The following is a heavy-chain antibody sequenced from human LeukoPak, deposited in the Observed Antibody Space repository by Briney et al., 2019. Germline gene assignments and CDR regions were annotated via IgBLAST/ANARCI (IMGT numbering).Heavy chain of an antibody. D-gene: IGHD3-3*01. Sequence: GGSLRLSCAASGFTFSSYTMSWVRQAPGKGLEWVSTITTSDGNTYYADSVKGRFTISRDNSKNTLYLQMNSLRAEDTAVYYCARASAPSDAFDIWGQGTMVTVSS. CDR2: ITTSDGNT. V-gene: IGHV3-23*01. CDR1: GFTFSSYT. CDR3: ARASAPSDAFDI. J-gene: IGHJ3*02.